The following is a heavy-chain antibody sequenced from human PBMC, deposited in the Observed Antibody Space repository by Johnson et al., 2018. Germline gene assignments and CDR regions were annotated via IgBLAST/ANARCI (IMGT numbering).Heavy chain of an antibody. CDR3: ETAGGLSGFHM. Sequence: QVQLVESGGGVVQPGRSLRLSCAVSGFTFSTYAIHWVRQTPGKGLEWVAVISYDGSNKNYADSVKGRFTISRDNSKNTLYLQMSSPRVEETAVYYCETAGGLSGFHMWGQGTMVTVSS. D-gene: IGHD3-10*01. J-gene: IGHJ3*02. CDR1: GFTFSTYA. CDR2: ISYDGSNK. V-gene: IGHV3-30-3*01.